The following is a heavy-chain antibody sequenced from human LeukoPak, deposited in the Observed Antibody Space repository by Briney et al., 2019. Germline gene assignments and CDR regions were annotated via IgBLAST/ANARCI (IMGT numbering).Heavy chain of an antibody. J-gene: IGHJ4*02. V-gene: IGHV3-21*01. CDR2: ISSSSTYI. CDR3: ARAYCSSTRCSYYFDS. Sequence: KAGGSLRLSCAASGFTFDSYGMNWVHQAPGKGLEWISSISSSSTYIYYADSVKGRFTISRDNAKNSLYLQMNSLRAEDTAVYYCARAYCSSTRCSYYFDSWGQGTLVTVSS. D-gene: IGHD2-2*01. CDR1: GFTFDSYG.